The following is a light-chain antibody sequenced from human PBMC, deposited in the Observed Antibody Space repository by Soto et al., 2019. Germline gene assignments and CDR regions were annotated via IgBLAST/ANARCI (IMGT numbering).Light chain of an antibody. V-gene: IGKV1-39*01. J-gene: IGKJ4*01. Sequence: DIQMTQSPSSLSASVGDRVTITCRASQSISSSLNWYQQKPGKAPKLLIYATSSLQSGVPSRFSGSGSETDFTLTISSLQPEDFATYYCQQSYVTPPIFGGGTKVEIK. CDR3: QQSYVTPPI. CDR1: QSISSS. CDR2: ATS.